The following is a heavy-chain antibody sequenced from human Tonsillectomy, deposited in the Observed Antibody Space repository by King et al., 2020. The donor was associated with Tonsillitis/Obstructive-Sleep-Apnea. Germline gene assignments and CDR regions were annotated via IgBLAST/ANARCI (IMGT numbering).Heavy chain of an antibody. CDR1: GFTFSNAW. Sequence: VQLVESGGGLVKPGGSLRLSCAASGFTFSNAWMSWVRQAPGKGLEWVGRIKSKTDGETTDYAAPVQGRFTISRDDSKNTLYLQMNSLKTEDTAVYYCTTGGWFRELYLNYWGRGTLVTVSS. V-gene: IGHV3-15*01. CDR3: TTGGWFRELYLNY. D-gene: IGHD3-10*01. J-gene: IGHJ4*02. CDR2: IKSKTDGETT.